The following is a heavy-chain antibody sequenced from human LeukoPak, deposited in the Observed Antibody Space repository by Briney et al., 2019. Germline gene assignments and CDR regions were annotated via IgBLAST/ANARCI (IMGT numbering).Heavy chain of an antibody. J-gene: IGHJ4*02. CDR3: AREAPGGASKYDY. Sequence: ASVKVSCKASGGTFSSYAISWVRQATGQGLEWMGWMNPNSGNTGYAQKFQGRVTMTRNTSISTAYMELSSLRSEDTAVYYCAREAPGGASKYDYWGQGTLVTVSS. CDR1: GGTFSSYA. V-gene: IGHV1-8*02. D-gene: IGHD1-26*01. CDR2: MNPNSGNT.